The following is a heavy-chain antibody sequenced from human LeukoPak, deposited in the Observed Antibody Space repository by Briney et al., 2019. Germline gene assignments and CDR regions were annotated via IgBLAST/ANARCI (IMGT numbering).Heavy chain of an antibody. CDR2: TYYTGST. CDR1: SGSISSSTYY. Sequence: PSETLSLTCTVSSGSISSSTYYWGWIRQPPGKGLEWIGTTYYTGSTYYNPSLKSRVTISVDTSKNQFSLKLTSVTAADTAVYYCARAVGTDGYNLWVYWGQGTLVTVSS. J-gene: IGHJ4*02. V-gene: IGHV4-39*07. D-gene: IGHD5-24*01. CDR3: ARAVGTDGYNLWVY.